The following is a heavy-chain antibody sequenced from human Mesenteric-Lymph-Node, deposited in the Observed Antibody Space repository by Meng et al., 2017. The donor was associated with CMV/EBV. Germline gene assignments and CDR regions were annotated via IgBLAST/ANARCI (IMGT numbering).Heavy chain of an antibody. D-gene: IGHD6-6*01. Sequence: SETLSLTCAVYGGSFSGYYWTWIRQPPGKGLEWIGEVNHRRSINYNPSLKSRVTISADTSKKQFSLKLTSVTAADTALYYCVRGPHPSRRSSSGDYYYGMDVWGQGTTVTVSS. V-gene: IGHV4-34*01. J-gene: IGHJ6*02. CDR2: VNHRRSI. CDR3: VRGPHPSRRSSSGDYYYGMDV. CDR1: GGSFSGYY.